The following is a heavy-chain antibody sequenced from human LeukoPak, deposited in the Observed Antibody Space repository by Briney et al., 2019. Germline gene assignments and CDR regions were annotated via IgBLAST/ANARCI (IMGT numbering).Heavy chain of an antibody. CDR1: GFAFSSYA. Sequence: GGCLRLSCAASGFAFSSYAMSWVRQAPGKGLEWVAVISYDGSNKYYADSVKGRFTISRDNSKNTLYLQMNSLRAEDTAVYYCARSSSYVLSFMDVWGQGTTVTVSS. D-gene: IGHD3-16*01. V-gene: IGHV3-30-3*01. CDR3: ARSSSYVLSFMDV. J-gene: IGHJ6*02. CDR2: ISYDGSNK.